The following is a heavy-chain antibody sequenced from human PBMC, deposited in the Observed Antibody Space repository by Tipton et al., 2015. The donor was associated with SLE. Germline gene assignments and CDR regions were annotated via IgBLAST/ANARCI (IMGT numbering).Heavy chain of an antibody. D-gene: IGHD3-16*01. J-gene: IGHJ4*02. CDR1: GGSIGSDNDY. Sequence: TLSLTCTVSGGSIGSDNDYWGWIRQPPGKGLEWIGSIYYSGRTYYNPSLKSRVTISLDPPKNQFSLKLAYVTAADTAMYYCARDGGHTYLLGSFDYWDQGTPVNVSS. CDR3: ARDGGHTYLLGSFDY. V-gene: IGHV4-39*07. CDR2: IYYSGRT.